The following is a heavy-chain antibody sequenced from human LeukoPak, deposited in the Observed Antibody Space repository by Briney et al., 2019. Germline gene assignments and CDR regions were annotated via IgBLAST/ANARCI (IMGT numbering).Heavy chain of an antibody. CDR3: ARAQNYYGSGGYFDY. D-gene: IGHD3-10*01. Sequence: GGSLRLSRAASGFTFSSYEMNWVRQAPGKGLEWDSYISSSGSTIYYADSVKGRFTISRDNAKNSLYLQMNSLRAEETAVYYCARAQNYYGSGGYFDYWGQGTLVTVSS. J-gene: IGHJ4*02. CDR1: GFTFSSYE. V-gene: IGHV3-48*03. CDR2: ISSSGSTI.